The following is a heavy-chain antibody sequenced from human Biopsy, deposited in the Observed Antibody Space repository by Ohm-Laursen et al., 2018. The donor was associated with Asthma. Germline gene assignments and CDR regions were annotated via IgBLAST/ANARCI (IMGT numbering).Heavy chain of an antibody. V-gene: IGHV3-9*01. CDR3: VRVWGGPAFDI. Sequence: SLRLSCSASGFTFDDYAMNWVRQAPGKGLEWVSGISWNSGSLEYADSVKGRFTVSRDNAKRTLYLQMNSLRAEDTALYYCVRVWGGPAFDIWGQGTMVTISS. CDR2: ISWNSGSL. J-gene: IGHJ3*02. D-gene: IGHD3-16*01. CDR1: GFTFDDYA.